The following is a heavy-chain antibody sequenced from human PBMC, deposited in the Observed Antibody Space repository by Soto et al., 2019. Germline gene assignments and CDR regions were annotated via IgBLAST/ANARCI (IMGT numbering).Heavy chain of an antibody. V-gene: IGHV4-34*01. D-gene: IGHD2-21*02. CDR3: ARAERNLVTCCGQDV. CDR1: GGTFSGFY. Sequence: PSETLSLTCAVSGGTFSGFYWTWIRQPPGKGLEWIGEINHSGTTNFHPALRSRLPIFLDSSNKHFSLKLPPMTAAGAAVYYCARAERNLVTCCGQDVWGQGTPVTVSS. J-gene: IGHJ6*02. CDR2: INHSGTT.